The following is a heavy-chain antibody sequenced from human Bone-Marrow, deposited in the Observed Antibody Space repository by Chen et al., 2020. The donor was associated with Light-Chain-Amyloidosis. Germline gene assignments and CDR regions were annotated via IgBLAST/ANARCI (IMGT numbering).Heavy chain of an antibody. CDR3: ARSASVRLYYYYMDV. CDR1: GYTFTSYY. J-gene: IGHJ6*03. Sequence: QVQLVQSGAEVKKPGASVKVSCKASGYTFTSYYMHWVRQAPGQGLEWMGIINPSGGSTSYAQKFQGRVTMTRDTSTSTVYMELSSLRSEDTAVYYCARSASVRLYYYYMDVWGKGTTVTVSS. V-gene: IGHV1-46*01. D-gene: IGHD6-25*01. CDR2: INPSGGST.